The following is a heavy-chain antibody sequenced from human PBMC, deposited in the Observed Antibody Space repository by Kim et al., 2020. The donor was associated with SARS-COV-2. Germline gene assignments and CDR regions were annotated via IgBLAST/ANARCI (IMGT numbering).Heavy chain of an antibody. Sequence: GGSLRLSCAASGFTFSSYSMNWVRQAPGKGLEWVSSISSSSSYIYYADSVKGRFTISRDNAKNSLYLQMNSLRAEDTAVYYCARDSPLEYGGTDYWGQGTLVTVSS. V-gene: IGHV3-21*01. J-gene: IGHJ4*02. CDR1: GFTFSSYS. CDR3: ARDSPLEYGGTDY. CDR2: ISSSSSYI. D-gene: IGHD5-12*01.